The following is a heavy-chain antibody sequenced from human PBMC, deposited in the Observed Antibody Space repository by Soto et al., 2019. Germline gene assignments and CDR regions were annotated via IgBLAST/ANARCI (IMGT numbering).Heavy chain of an antibody. Sequence: QMQLQESGPGLVKPSETLSLTCTVSGGSIRGYYWRWIRQSAGMGLEWIGRMHTSGSTNYNPSLKSRVTISVDMSKNQISLKLTSVTAADTALYYCVRASMPKAHFDSWGQGTLVTVSS. V-gene: IGHV4-4*07. CDR1: GGSIRGYY. CDR3: VRASMPKAHFDS. J-gene: IGHJ4*02. D-gene: IGHD2-2*01. CDR2: MHTSGST.